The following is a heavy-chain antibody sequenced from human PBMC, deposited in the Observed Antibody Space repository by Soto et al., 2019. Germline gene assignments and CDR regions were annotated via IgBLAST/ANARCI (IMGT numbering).Heavy chain of an antibody. J-gene: IGHJ4*02. V-gene: IGHV3-53*01. CDR1: GFTVSNNY. D-gene: IGHD3-10*01. CDR2: IYSGGYT. Sequence: EVQLVESGGGLIQPGGSLRLSCAVSGFTVSNNYMSWVRQAPGKGLEGVSVIYSGGYTAYGDSVKGRFTISRDNSKNTLYFQMNTLGAGAPAVYHSGTTRGGGGYWGQGTLVTVSS. CDR3: GTTRGGGGY.